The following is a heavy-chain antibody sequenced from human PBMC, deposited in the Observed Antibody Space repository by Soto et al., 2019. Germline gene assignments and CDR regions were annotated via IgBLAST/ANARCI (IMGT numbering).Heavy chain of an antibody. CDR1: GGSISSGCYY. CDR2: IYYTGST. J-gene: IGHJ4*02. CDR3: VRAVESYGSGNYRDY. Sequence: SETLSLTCTVSGGSISSGCYYLSWIRQTPGQGLEWIGYIYYTGSTYYNPSRESRVTKSVCTSKNQFSLKLSSVTAADTAVYYCVRAVESYGSGNYRDYWGQGTLVTVSS. D-gene: IGHD3-10*01. V-gene: IGHV4-30-4*01.